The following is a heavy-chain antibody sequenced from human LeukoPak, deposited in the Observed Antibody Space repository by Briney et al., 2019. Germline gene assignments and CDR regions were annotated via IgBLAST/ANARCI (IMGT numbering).Heavy chain of an antibody. Sequence: GSLRLSCAASGFTVSSNYMSWVRQAPGKGLEWVSVIYSGGSTYYADSVKGRFTISRDNSKNTLYLQMNSLRAEDTAVYYCFAHRGYRYGPAQPLDYWGQGTLVTVSS. CDR2: IYSGGST. J-gene: IGHJ4*02. V-gene: IGHV3-53*01. CDR1: GFTVSSNY. D-gene: IGHD5-18*01. CDR3: FAHRGYRYGPAQPLDY.